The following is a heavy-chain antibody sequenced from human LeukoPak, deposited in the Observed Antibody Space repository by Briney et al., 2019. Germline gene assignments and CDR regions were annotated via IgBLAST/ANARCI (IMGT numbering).Heavy chain of an antibody. J-gene: IGHJ5*02. CDR3: ARGLPFNYYGSGSYYNTRSGWFDP. CDR2: IYYSGST. CDR1: GGSISSSSYY. V-gene: IGHV4-39*01. D-gene: IGHD3-10*01. Sequence: SETLSLTCTVSGGSISSSSYYWGWIRQPPGKGLEWIGSIYYSGSTYYNPSLKSRVTISVDTSKNQFSLKLSSVTAADTAVYYCARGLPFNYYGSGSYYNTRSGWFDPWGQGTLVTVSS.